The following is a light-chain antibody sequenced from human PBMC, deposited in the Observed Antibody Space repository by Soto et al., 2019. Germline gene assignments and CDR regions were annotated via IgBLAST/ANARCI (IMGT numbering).Light chain of an antibody. J-gene: IGLJ2*01. CDR1: SGHSSYI. V-gene: IGLV4-60*02. CDR2: FEDTGIY. CDR3: ETWDRNTVV. Sequence: QTVVTQSSSASASLGSSVNLTCTLSSGHSSYIIAWHQQQPGKAPRYLMKFEDTGIYNKGSGVPDRFSGSSSGADRYLTISNLQFEDEADYYCETWDRNTVVFGGGTKLTVL.